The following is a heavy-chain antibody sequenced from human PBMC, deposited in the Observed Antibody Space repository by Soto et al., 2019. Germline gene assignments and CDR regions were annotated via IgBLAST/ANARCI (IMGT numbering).Heavy chain of an antibody. J-gene: IGHJ4*02. CDR3: ARIPQYSDGSGYYYVLDY. V-gene: IGHV4-39*01. CDR1: GGSISSSNYY. CDR2: VYYSGST. D-gene: IGHD3-22*01. Sequence: SETLSLTCTVSGGSISSSNYYWGWIRQPPGKGLEWIGSVYYSGSTYYNPSVKSRVTTSVDTSKNQFSLNLSSVTAADTAVYYCARIPQYSDGSGYYYVLDYWGRGTLVTVSS.